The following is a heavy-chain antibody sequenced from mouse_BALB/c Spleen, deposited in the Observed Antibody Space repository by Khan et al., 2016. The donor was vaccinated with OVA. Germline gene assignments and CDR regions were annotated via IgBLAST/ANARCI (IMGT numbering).Heavy chain of an antibody. D-gene: IGHD1-1*01. CDR1: GFSLTDYG. J-gene: IGHJ2*01. V-gene: IGHV2-6-7*01. Sequence: QVQLKQSGPGLVAPSQSLSITCTVSGFSLTDYGVNWVRQSPGKGLEWLGMIWGDGSTDYTSDLKSRLSISKDNSKSQVFLKMNSLQTDVTARYYCAINYYGSSFYFDYWGQGTTLTVSS. CDR3: AINYYGSSFYFDY. CDR2: IWGDGST.